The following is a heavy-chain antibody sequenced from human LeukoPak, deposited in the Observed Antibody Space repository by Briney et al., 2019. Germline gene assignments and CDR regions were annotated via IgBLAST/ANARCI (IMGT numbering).Heavy chain of an antibody. V-gene: IGHV3-53*01. J-gene: IGHJ4*02. D-gene: IGHD6-19*01. CDR1: GFIVSSNY. Sequence: GGSLRLSCAASGFIVSSNYMSWVRQAPGKGLEWVSVIYSGGSPYYADSVKGRFTISRDNSKNTLSLQVNTLRAEDTAVYYCARASGIYGSGWYFDYWGQGTLVTVSS. CDR3: ARASGIYGSGWYFDY. CDR2: IYSGGSP.